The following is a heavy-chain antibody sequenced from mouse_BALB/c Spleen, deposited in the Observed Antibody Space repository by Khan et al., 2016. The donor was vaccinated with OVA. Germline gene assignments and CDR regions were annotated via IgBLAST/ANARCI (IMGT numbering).Heavy chain of an antibody. CDR2: IWSGGST. V-gene: IGHV2-2*02. CDR1: GFSLTSYG. J-gene: IGHJ4*01. D-gene: IGHD1-1*01. Sequence: QVQLQQSGPGLVQPSQSLSITCTVSGFSLTSYGVHWVRQSPGKGLEWLGVIWSGGSTDYNAAFISRLSISKDNSKSQVFFKMNSLQANDTAIYYCAINFYYYGSRNAMDYWGQGTSVTVSS. CDR3: AINFYYYGSRNAMDY.